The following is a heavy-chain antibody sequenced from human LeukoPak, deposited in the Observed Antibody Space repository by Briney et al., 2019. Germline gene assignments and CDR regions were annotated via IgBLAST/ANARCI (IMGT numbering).Heavy chain of an antibody. Sequence: GGSLRLSCAASGFTFGNYAMSWVRQAPGKGLEWVSGLSGSGGSTYYTDSVKGRFTISRDNSKNTVYLQMNSLRAEDTALYFCAKDGSGGSHYYVDNWGQGTLVTVSS. D-gene: IGHD1-26*01. CDR3: AKDGSGGSHYYVDN. CDR1: GFTFGNYA. CDR2: LSGSGGST. V-gene: IGHV3-23*01. J-gene: IGHJ4*02.